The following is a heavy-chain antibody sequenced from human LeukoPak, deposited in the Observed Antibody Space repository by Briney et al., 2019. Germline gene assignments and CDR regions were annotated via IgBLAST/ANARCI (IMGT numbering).Heavy chain of an antibody. J-gene: IGHJ4*02. V-gene: IGHV3-7*01. D-gene: IGHD3-10*01. CDR2: IKQDGSEK. Sequence: GGSLRLSCAASGFTFSSYWMSWVRQAPGKGLEWVANIKQDGSEKYYVDSVKGRFTISRDNAKNSLYLQMNSLRAEDTAVYYCASGGYYGSGSYFPYWGQGTLVTVSS. CDR3: ASGGYYGSGSYFPY. CDR1: GFTFSSYW.